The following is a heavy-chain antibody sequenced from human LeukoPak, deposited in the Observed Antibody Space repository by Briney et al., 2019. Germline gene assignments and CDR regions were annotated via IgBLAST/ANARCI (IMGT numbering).Heavy chain of an antibody. Sequence: PSETLSLTCTVSGGSISSGDYYWSWIRQPPGKGLEWIGYIHYSGSTYYNPSLKSRVTISIDTSKNQFSLKLSSVTAADTAVYYCARVRESSGWDYFDYWGQGAQVTVSS. CDR1: GGSISSGDYY. D-gene: IGHD6-19*01. CDR3: ARVRESSGWDYFDY. CDR2: IHYSGST. J-gene: IGHJ4*02. V-gene: IGHV4-30-4*01.